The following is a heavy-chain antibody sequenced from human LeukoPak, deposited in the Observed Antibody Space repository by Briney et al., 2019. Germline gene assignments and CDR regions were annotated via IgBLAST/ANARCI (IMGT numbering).Heavy chain of an antibody. Sequence: ASVKVSCKASGYTFTSYYMHWVRQAPGQGLEWMGVINPSGGSTSYAQKFQGRVTMTRDTSTSTVYMELSSLRSEDTAVYYCARVPIAVAGTCEWFDPWGQGTLVTVSS. V-gene: IGHV1-46*01. J-gene: IGHJ5*02. CDR3: ARVPIAVAGTCEWFDP. D-gene: IGHD6-19*01. CDR1: GYTFTSYY. CDR2: INPSGGST.